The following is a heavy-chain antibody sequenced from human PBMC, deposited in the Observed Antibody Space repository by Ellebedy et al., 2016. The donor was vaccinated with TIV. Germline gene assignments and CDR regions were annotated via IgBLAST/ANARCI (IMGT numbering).Heavy chain of an antibody. CDR3: ATGRSGTYIHHAFDY. Sequence: GESLKIPCAAPGFTFSSYVMSWVRPAPGKGLEWVSHFSDSTYYADSVKGRFTISRDNSNNILYLHMNSLRAEDTAIYYCATGRSGTYIHHAFDYWGQGTLVTVSS. CDR2: FSDST. D-gene: IGHD1-14*01. J-gene: IGHJ4*02. V-gene: IGHV3-23*01. CDR1: GFTFSSYV.